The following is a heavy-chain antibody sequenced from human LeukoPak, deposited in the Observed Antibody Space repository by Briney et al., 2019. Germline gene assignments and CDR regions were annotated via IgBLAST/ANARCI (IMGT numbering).Heavy chain of an antibody. Sequence: GGSLRLSCAASGFTVSSNYTSWVRQAPGKGLEWVSVIYSGGSTYYADSVKGRFTISRDNSKNTLYLQMNSLRAEDTAVYYCARDSVGSGSYGTDYWGQGTLVTVSS. V-gene: IGHV3-53*01. J-gene: IGHJ4*02. CDR1: GFTVSSNY. CDR2: IYSGGST. D-gene: IGHD3-10*01. CDR3: ARDSVGSGSYGTDY.